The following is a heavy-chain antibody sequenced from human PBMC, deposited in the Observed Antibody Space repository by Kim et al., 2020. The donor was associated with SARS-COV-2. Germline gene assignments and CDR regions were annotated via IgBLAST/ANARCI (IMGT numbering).Heavy chain of an antibody. V-gene: IGHV4-4*07. Sequence: SETLSLTCTVSGGSVSDYYWSWIRQPAGKGLEWIGRIYTIGSTSYNPSLKSRVTMSVDRSRNQLSLRLRSVTAADTAVYYCAKDLEYRDTYNWFDPWGQGTLVTVSS. CDR3: AKDLEYRDTYNWFDP. CDR1: GGSVSDYY. CDR2: IYTIGST. J-gene: IGHJ5*02. D-gene: IGHD6-6*01.